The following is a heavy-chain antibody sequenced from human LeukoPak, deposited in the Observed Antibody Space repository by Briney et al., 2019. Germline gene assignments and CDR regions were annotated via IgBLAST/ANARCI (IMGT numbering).Heavy chain of an antibody. J-gene: IGHJ4*02. CDR3: AKGGNTGPFDY. V-gene: IGHV3-30*02. CDR2: IWYDGSNK. D-gene: IGHD1/OR15-1a*01. CDR1: GFTFSSYA. Sequence: GGSLRLSCAASGFTFSSYAMHWVRQAPGKGLEWVAVIWYDGSNKYYADSVKGRFTISRDNSKNTLYLQMNSLRAEDTAVYYCAKGGNTGPFDYWGQGTLVTVSS.